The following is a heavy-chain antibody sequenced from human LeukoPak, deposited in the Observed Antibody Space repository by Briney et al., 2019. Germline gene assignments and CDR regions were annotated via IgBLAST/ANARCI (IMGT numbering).Heavy chain of an antibody. CDR2: ISSNGGST. CDR1: GFTFSSYA. CDR3: VKDHLGYCSSTSCYAEYFQH. Sequence: GGSLRLSCSASGFTFSSYAMHWVRQAPGKGLEYVSAISSNGGSTYYADSVKGRFTISRDNSKNTLYLQMSSLRAEDTAVYYCVKDHLGYCSSTSCYAEYFQHWGQGTLVTVSS. V-gene: IGHV3-64D*06. D-gene: IGHD2-2*01. J-gene: IGHJ1*01.